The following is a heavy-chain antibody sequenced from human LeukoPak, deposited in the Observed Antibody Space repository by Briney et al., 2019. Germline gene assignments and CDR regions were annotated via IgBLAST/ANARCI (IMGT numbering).Heavy chain of an antibody. J-gene: IGHJ5*02. V-gene: IGHV3-21*04. CDR2: ISSSSSYI. D-gene: IGHD6-19*01. Sequence: GGSLRLSCAASGFTFSSHSMHWVRQAPGKGLEWVSSISSSSSYINYADSVKGRFTISRDNAKNSLYLQMNSLRAEDTAVYYCAKGSGSGWYGWFAPWGQGTLVTVSS. CDR1: GFTFSSHS. CDR3: AKGSGSGWYGWFAP.